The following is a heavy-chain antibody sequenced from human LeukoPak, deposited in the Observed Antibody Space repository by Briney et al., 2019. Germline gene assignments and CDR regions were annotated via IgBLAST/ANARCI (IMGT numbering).Heavy chain of an antibody. CDR1: GYHFTSYW. J-gene: IGHJ5*02. V-gene: IGHV5-51*01. D-gene: IGHD3-3*01. CDR3: ARQGDYDFWSGYYTAGWFDP. Sequence: GGSLQISCQGSGYHFTSYWIGGGRPVPGKGLEWMGIIYPGDYDTRYSPSFQGQVTISADKSISTAYLQWSSLKASDTAMYYCARQGDYDFWSGYYTAGWFDPWGQGTLVTVSS. CDR2: IYPGDYDT.